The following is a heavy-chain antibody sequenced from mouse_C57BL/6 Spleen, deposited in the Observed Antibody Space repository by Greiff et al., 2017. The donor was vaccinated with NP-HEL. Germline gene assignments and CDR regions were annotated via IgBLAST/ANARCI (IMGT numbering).Heavy chain of an antibody. J-gene: IGHJ4*01. CDR2: INPNNGGT. CDR3: ASPIYYGNYGYAMDY. D-gene: IGHD2-1*01. V-gene: IGHV1-22*01. Sequence: EVQLQQSGPELVKPGASVKMSCKASGYTFTDYNMHWVKPSHGKSLEWIGYINPNNGGTSYNQKFKGKATLTVNKSSSTAYMELRSLTSEDSAVYYCASPIYYGNYGYAMDYWGQGTSVTVSS. CDR1: GYTFTDYN.